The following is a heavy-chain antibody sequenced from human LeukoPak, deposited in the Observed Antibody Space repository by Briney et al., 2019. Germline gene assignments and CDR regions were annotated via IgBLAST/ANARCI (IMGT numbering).Heavy chain of an antibody. Sequence: GGSLRLSCAASGFTFSSYDMHWVRQATGKGLEWVSSISAGGTNTYYAGSVAGRCTISRDNSENTLFLQVNGLRPEDSAVYFCAKDVEGAAGFYLDYWGQGTLVTVSS. J-gene: IGHJ4*02. CDR2: ISAGGTNT. V-gene: IGHV3-23*01. D-gene: IGHD6-13*01. CDR1: GFTFSSYD. CDR3: AKDVEGAAGFYLDY.